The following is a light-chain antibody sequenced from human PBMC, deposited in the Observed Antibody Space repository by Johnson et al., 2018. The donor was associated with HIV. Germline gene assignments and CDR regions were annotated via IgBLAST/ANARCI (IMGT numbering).Light chain of an antibody. CDR3: GAWDSRLSVCV. CDR2: ENN. Sequence: QSVLTQPPSVSAAPGQKVTILCSGSSSNIGSKHVSWYQQLPGTAPKLLIYENNKRPSGIPDRFSGSRSGTSATLAITGLPPGDEADYYCGAWDSRLSVCVFGPGTKVTVL. J-gene: IGLJ1*01. CDR1: SSNIGSKH. V-gene: IGLV1-51*02.